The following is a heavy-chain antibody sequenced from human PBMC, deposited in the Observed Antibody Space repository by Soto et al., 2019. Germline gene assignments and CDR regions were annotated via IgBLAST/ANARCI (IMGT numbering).Heavy chain of an antibody. V-gene: IGHV3-33*01. D-gene: IGHD2-21*02. J-gene: IGHJ4*02. CDR1: GFTFSRYG. CDR2: IVRDGGQK. CDR3: ARDGDFEDNGLDY. Sequence: QVHLVESGGGVVQPGRPLRLSCAASGFTFSRYGMHWVRQAPGKGLEWVGVIVRDGGQKQYADSVRGRFTISRDNSRDDLYLEVNRVTVEDTAVYYCARDGDFEDNGLDYWGQGTLVTVSS.